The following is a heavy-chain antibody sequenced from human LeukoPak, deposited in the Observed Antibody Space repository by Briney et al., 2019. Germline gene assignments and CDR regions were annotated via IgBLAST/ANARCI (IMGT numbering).Heavy chain of an antibody. CDR1: GFIFSNYA. D-gene: IGHD3-10*01. CDR3: VKDMVQRNGIFDPFDI. V-gene: IGHV3-23*01. CDR2: IEGDGSAS. J-gene: IGHJ3*02. Sequence: GGSLRLSCAVSGFIFSNYAMTWVRQAPGKGLEWVSSIEGDGSASYYADSVKGRFAISRDDPKNTLYLQLTSLRVEDTAINFCVKDMVQRNGIFDPFDIWGQGTMVTVSS.